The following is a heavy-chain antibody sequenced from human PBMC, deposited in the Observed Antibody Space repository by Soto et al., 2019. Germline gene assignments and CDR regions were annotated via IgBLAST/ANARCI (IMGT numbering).Heavy chain of an antibody. CDR1: GGTFNNHA. Sequence: QVQLVQSGAEVKKPGSSVKVSCKASGGTFNNHAASWVRQAPGLGLEWLGGIIPLLGTASYAQKFQGRVTMTADESTSTAYMELASLRPEDTAVYYCARRVGGHDSLDSWGQGTLVTVSS. J-gene: IGHJ4*02. D-gene: IGHD5-12*01. V-gene: IGHV1-69*01. CDR3: ARRVGGHDSLDS. CDR2: IIPLLGTA.